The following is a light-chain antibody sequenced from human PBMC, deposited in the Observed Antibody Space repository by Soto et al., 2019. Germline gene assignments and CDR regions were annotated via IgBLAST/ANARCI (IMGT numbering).Light chain of an antibody. V-gene: IGKV2-24*01. Sequence: DIVMTQTPLSSPVTLGQPASISCKSSLSLVHSNGNTYLSWLQQRPGQPPRLLIYEISNRFSGVPDRFSGSGAGTDFTLKISRVEAEDVGVYYCIQGTHFPWTFGQGTKV. J-gene: IGKJ1*01. CDR2: EIS. CDR3: IQGTHFPWT. CDR1: LSLVHSNGNTY.